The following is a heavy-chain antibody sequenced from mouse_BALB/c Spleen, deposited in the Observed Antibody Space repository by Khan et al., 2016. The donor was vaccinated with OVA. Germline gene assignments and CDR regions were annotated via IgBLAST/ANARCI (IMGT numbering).Heavy chain of an antibody. Sequence: QVHVKQSGPELVRPGESVKISCKGSGYTFTDYAMHWVKQSHAKSLEWIGVISIYYDNTNYHQKFKGKATMTVDKSSSTAYMELARLTSEDSAIDYCARGGQWLRRGGGNSDYWGQGTTLTVSS. CDR3: ARGGQWLRRGGGNSDY. D-gene: IGHD2-2*01. CDR1: GYTFTDYA. V-gene: IGHV1S137*01. CDR2: ISIYYDNT. J-gene: IGHJ2*01.